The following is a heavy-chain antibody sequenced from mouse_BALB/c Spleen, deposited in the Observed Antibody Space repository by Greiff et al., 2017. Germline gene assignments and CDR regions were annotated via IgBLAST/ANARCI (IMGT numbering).Heavy chain of an antibody. CDR3: ARGRREGYAMDY. CDR2: ISCYNGAT. D-gene: IGHD2-12*01. CDR1: GYSFTGYY. Sequence: LVKTGASVKISCKASGYSFTGYYMHWVKQNHGKSLEWIGYISCYNGATSYNQKFKGKATFTVDTSSSTAYMQFNSLTSEESAVYYCARGRREGYAMDYWGQGNSGTVSS. V-gene: IGHV1S34*01. J-gene: IGHJ4*01.